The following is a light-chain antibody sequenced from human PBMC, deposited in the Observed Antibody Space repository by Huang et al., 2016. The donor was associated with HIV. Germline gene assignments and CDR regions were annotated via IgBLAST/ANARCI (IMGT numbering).Light chain of an antibody. V-gene: IGKV4-1*01. CDR2: WSS. Sequence: DIVMAQSPVSLAVSLGERATLTCRSSQRVFSTSTNKDYLAWFQQKPGQPPKLLLFWSSTREVVVPDRFSGSGSGTHFTLTIANLEADDAAIYYCQQYYASPQTFGQGTRV. CDR3: QQYYASPQT. J-gene: IGKJ1*01. CDR1: QRVFSTSTNKDY.